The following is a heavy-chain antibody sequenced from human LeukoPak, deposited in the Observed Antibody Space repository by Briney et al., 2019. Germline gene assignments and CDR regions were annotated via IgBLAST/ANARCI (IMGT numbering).Heavy chain of an antibody. D-gene: IGHD6-19*01. CDR1: GYTFTGNF. V-gene: IGHV1-2*02. CDR3: AKGIYSSGWSYFDY. J-gene: IGHJ4*01. Sequence: EASVKVSCKASGYTFTGNFIHWVRQAPGQGLEWVGLINPKSGDTTYAQRFQGRLTLTRDTSIRTAFMELGSLGSDDTAVYYCAKGIYSSGWSYFDYWGHGTLVTVSS. CDR2: INPKSGDT.